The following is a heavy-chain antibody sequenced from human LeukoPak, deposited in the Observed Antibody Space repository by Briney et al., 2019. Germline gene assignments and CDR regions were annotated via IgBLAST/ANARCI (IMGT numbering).Heavy chain of an antibody. D-gene: IGHD3-3*01. V-gene: IGHV3-23*01. CDR2: ISGSGGST. Sequence: GGSLRLSCAASGFTFSSYAMSWVRQAPGKGLEWVSAISGSGGSTYYADSVKGRSTISRDNSKNTLYLQMNSLRAEDTAVYYCAKDHLRFLEWLAPSKPYYFDYWGQGTLVTVSS. CDR3: AKDHLRFLEWLAPSKPYYFDY. J-gene: IGHJ4*02. CDR1: GFTFSSYA.